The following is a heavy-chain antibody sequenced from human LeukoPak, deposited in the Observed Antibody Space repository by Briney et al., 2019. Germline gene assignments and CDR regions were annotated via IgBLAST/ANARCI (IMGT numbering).Heavy chain of an antibody. CDR2: FDPEDGET. D-gene: IGHD3-9*01. CDR1: GYTLTELS. CDR3: ATVSSVLRYSRNPV. J-gene: IGHJ6*02. Sequence: ASVKVSCKVSGYTLTELSMHWVRQAPGKGLEWMGGFDPEDGETIYAQKFQGRVTMTEDTSTDTAYMELSSLRSEDTAVYYCATVSSVLRYSRNPVWGQGTTVTASS. V-gene: IGHV1-24*01.